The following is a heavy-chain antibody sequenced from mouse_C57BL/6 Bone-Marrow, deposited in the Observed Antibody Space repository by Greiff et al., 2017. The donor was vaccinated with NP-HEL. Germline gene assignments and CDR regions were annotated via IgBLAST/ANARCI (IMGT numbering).Heavy chain of an antibody. CDR2: ISNGGGST. V-gene: IGHV5-12*01. J-gene: IGHJ4*01. CDR3: ARPPTIVTKFYAMDY. Sequence: EVKLMESGGGLVQPGGSLKLSCAASGFTFSDYYMYWVRQTPEKRLEWVAYISNGGGSTYYPDTLKGRFTISRDNAKNTPYLQMRRLKSEDTAMYYCARPPTIVTKFYAMDYWGQGTSVTVSS. D-gene: IGHD2-5*01. CDR1: GFTFSDYY.